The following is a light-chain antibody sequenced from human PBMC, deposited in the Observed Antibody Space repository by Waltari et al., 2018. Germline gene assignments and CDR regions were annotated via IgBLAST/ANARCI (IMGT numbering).Light chain of an antibody. Sequence: DIQMTQSPSSLSASVGDRVTITCRASENVNNYLNWYQQKPGEAPKLLIYKASTLQSGVLSRFSGSGSGTDYTFTISSLQSEDVATYYCQHGYGTPLTFGGGTKVEIK. J-gene: IGKJ4*01. CDR1: ENVNNY. V-gene: IGKV1-39*01. CDR3: QHGYGTPLT. CDR2: KAS.